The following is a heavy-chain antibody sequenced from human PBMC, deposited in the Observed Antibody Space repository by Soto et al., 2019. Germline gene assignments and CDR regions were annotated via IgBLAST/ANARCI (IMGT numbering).Heavy chain of an antibody. CDR3: ARSTHGSGSYPPDY. CDR1: GGSISSSSYY. D-gene: IGHD3-10*01. V-gene: IGHV4-39*01. Sequence: KPSETLSLTCTVSGGSISSSSYYWGWIRQPPGKGLEWIGSIYYSGSTYYNPSLKSRVTISVDTSKNQFSLKLSSVTAADTAVYYCARSTHGSGSYPPDYWGQGTLVTVSS. J-gene: IGHJ4*02. CDR2: IYYSGST.